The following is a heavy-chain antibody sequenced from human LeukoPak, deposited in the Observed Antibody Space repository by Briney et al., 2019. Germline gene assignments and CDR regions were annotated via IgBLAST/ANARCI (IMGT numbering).Heavy chain of an antibody. D-gene: IGHD1-26*01. J-gene: IGHJ6*03. Sequence: GGSLRLSCAASGFTFSSFDMNWVRQAPGKAMEWVSSITSSGTHIFYADSVRGRFTISRDNAKNSLYLQMDSLGPDDTAVYYCARDPYSGNYGNDYYYYMDVWGKGTTVTISS. CDR3: ARDPYSGNYGNDYYYYMDV. V-gene: IGHV3-21*01. CDR1: GFTFSSFD. CDR2: ITSSGTHI.